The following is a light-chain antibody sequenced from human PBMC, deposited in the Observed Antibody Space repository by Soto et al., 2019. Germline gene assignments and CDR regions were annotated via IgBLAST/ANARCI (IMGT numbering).Light chain of an antibody. CDR1: QSVSSY. CDR3: QQYNNWPL. Sequence: EIVLTPSPATLFLSPGERATLSGRASQSVSSYLAWYQQKPGQAPRLLIYGASTRATGIPARFSGSGSGTEFTLTISSLQAEDFAVYYCQQYNNWPLFGQGTKVDIK. J-gene: IGKJ1*01. CDR2: GAS. V-gene: IGKV3-15*01.